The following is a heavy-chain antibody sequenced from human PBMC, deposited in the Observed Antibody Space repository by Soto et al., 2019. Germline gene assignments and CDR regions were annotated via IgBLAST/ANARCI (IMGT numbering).Heavy chain of an antibody. V-gene: IGHV1-2*04. CDR2: INPNSGGT. CDR3: ARALPSDSSGWSGRAFDI. J-gene: IGHJ3*02. CDR1: GYTFTGYY. D-gene: IGHD6-19*01. Sequence: ASVKVSCKASGYTFTGYYMHWVRQAPGQGLEWMGWINPNSGGTNYAQKFQGWVTMTRDTSISTAYMELSRLRSDDTAVYYCARALPSDSSGWSGRAFDIWGQGTMVTVSS.